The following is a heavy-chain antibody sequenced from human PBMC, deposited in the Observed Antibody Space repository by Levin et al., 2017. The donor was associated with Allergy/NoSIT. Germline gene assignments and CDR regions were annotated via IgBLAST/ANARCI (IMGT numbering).Heavy chain of an antibody. J-gene: IGHJ4*02. CDR1: GYSFTNYW. V-gene: IGHV5-51*01. CDR3: ARHMDGYNPLDF. Sequence: GESLKISCKGSGYSFTNYWIGWVRQMPGKGLEWMGIIHPADSDTRYSPSFQGQVTISADKSISTAYLQWSSMEASDSAMYYCARHMDGYNPLDFWGQGTLVTVSS. D-gene: IGHD5-24*01. CDR2: IHPADSDT.